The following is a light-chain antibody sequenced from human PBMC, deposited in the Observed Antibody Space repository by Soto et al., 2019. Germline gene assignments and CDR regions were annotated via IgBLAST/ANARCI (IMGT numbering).Light chain of an antibody. CDR1: QSVSSS. CDR3: QQYKSYSLT. J-gene: IGKJ4*01. CDR2: DAS. V-gene: IGKV3-11*01. Sequence: EIVVTQSPATLSLSPGERATLSCRTSQSVSSSLAWYQHKPGQAPRLLIYDASNRATGIPARFSGSGSGTEFTLTISSLQPDDFATYYCQQYKSYSLTFGGGTKVDIK.